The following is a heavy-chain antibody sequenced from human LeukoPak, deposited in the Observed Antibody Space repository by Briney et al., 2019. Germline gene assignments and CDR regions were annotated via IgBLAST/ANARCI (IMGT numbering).Heavy chain of an antibody. CDR1: GFTFSDSG. V-gene: IGHV3-30*03. Sequence: GGSLRLSCAASGFTFSDSGMHWVRQSPGKGLEWVALITYDGYYKYYSDSVKGRFTISSDTSKNTLYLQMNSLRAEDTAVYYCARDLSPVVRASPMGYWGQGTLVTVSS. J-gene: IGHJ4*02. CDR3: ARDLSPVVRASPMGY. D-gene: IGHD3-10*01. CDR2: ITYDGYYK.